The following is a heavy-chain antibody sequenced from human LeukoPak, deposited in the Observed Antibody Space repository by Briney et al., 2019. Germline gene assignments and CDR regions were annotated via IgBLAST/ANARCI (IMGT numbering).Heavy chain of an antibody. CDR3: ARCRYYDSSGYSVSLYYFDY. CDR1: GFTFSSYA. J-gene: IGHJ4*02. V-gene: IGHV3-30*04. Sequence: PGGSLRLSCAASGFTFSSYAMHWVRQAPGKGLEWVAVISYDGSNKYYADSVKGRFTISRDNSKNTLYLQMNSLRAEDTAVYYCARCRYYDSSGYSVSLYYFDYWGQGTLVTVSS. D-gene: IGHD3-22*01. CDR2: ISYDGSNK.